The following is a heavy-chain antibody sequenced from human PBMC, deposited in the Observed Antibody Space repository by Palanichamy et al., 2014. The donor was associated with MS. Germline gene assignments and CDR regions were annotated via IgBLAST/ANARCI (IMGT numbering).Heavy chain of an antibody. CDR3: ARDRSNGVSRWFDS. D-gene: IGHD2-8*01. CDR1: VAPSPLVVI. V-gene: IGHV4-61*08. Sequence: VQLQESGPGLVKPSGDPVPHPALSLVAPSPLVVIIGPGSGSPHGKGLEWIGYISYSGSTNYNPSLKSRATISLDTSKSQFSLNLNSVSAADTAVYHCARDRSNGVSRWFDSWGQGTLVTVSS. J-gene: IGHJ5*01. CDR2: ISYSGST.